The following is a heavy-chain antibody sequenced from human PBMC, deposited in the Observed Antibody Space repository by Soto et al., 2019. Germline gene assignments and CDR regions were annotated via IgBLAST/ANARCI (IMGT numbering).Heavy chain of an antibody. CDR2: ISGSGGST. CDR1: GFTFSSYA. CDR3: AKEDLSSTRLQYYYYYGMDV. D-gene: IGHD2-2*01. J-gene: IGHJ6*02. V-gene: IGHV3-23*01. Sequence: LRLSCGASGFTFSSYAMSWVRQAPGKGLEWVSAISGSGGSTYYADSVKGRFTISRDNSKNTLYLQMNSLRAEDTAVYYCAKEDLSSTRLQYYYYYGMDVWGQGTTVTVSS.